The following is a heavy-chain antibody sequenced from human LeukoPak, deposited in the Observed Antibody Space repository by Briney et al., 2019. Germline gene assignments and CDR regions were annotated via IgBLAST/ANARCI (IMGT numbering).Heavy chain of an antibody. V-gene: IGHV1-8*01. CDR3: ARGGVVVPAATSFDP. D-gene: IGHD2-2*01. CDR2: MNPNSGNT. Sequence: ASVKVSCKASGYTFTSYDINWVRQATGQGLEWMGWMNPNSGNTGYAQKFQGRVTMTRNTSISTAYMELSSLRSEDTAVYYCARGGVVVPAATSFDPWGQGTLVTVSS. CDR1: GYTFTSYD. J-gene: IGHJ5*02.